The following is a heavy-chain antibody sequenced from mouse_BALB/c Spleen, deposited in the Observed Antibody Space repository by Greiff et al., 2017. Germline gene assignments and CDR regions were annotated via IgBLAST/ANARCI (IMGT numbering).Heavy chain of an antibody. CDR1: GYTFTSYW. V-gene: IGHV1-69*02. Sequence: QVQLQQPGAELVRPGASVKLSCKASGYTFTSYWINWVKQRPGQGLEWIGNIYPSDSYTNYNQKFKDKATLTVDKSSSTAYMQLSSPTSEDSAVYYWTRSVWAPVAYWGQGTLVTVSA. J-gene: IGHJ3*01. CDR2: IYPSDSYT. CDR3: TRSVWAPVAY. D-gene: IGHD2-10*02.